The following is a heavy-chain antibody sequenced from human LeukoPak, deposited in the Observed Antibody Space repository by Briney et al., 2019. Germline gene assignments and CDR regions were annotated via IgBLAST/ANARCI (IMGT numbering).Heavy chain of an antibody. CDR3: AADYSGNYHVEDY. J-gene: IGHJ4*02. CDR1: GGSISSSTYY. V-gene: IGHV4-39*07. CDR2: ISYTGST. D-gene: IGHD1-26*01. Sequence: SETLSLTCTVSGGSISSSTYYWGWIRQPPGKGLEWIGSISYTGSTYYNPSLKSRVTISVDTSKNQFSLKLSSVTAADTAVYYCAADYSGNYHVEDYWGQGTLVTVSS.